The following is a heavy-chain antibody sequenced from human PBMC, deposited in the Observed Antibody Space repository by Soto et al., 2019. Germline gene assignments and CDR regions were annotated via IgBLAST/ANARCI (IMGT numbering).Heavy chain of an antibody. CDR3: VHSTYCGADCYVAFDI. CDR2: IYWDDDK. D-gene: IGHD2-21*02. Sequence: QITLKESGPTLVKPTQTLTLTCTFSGFSLSASEVGVGWVRQPPGKALEWLALIYWDDDKRSSPSLKSRLTSTKDTSRGQVVLTLTNMDPVDTATYYGVHSTYCGADCYVAFDIWGQGTVVTVSS. CDR1: GFSLSASEVG. V-gene: IGHV2-5*02. J-gene: IGHJ3*02.